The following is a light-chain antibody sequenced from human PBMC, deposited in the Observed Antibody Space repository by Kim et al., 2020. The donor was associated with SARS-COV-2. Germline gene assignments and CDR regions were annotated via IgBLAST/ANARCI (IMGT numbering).Light chain of an antibody. J-gene: IGLJ2*01. CDR2: STN. Sequence: QAVVTQEPSLTVSPGGTATLTCASSTEAVTSGYSPNWFQQKPGQAPRALIYSTNNRHSWTPSRFSGSLLGGKAALTLSDVQPEDEAEYYCLLHYEDPLHWIFGGGTQLTVL. V-gene: IGLV7-43*01. CDR1: TEAVTSGYS. CDR3: LLHYEDPLHWI.